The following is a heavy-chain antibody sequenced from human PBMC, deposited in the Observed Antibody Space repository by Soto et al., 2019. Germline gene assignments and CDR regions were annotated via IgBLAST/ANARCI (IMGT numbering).Heavy chain of an antibody. D-gene: IGHD4-17*01. Sequence: QVQLQESGPGLVKPSETLSLTCTVSGGSVSSGSYYWSWIRQPPGKGLEWIGYIYYSGSTNYNPSLKSRVTISVDTSKNQFSLKLSSVTAADTAVYYCARVGVTTGWFDPWGQGTLVTVSS. CDR3: ARVGVTTGWFDP. CDR1: GGSVSSGSYY. V-gene: IGHV4-61*01. J-gene: IGHJ5*02. CDR2: IYYSGST.